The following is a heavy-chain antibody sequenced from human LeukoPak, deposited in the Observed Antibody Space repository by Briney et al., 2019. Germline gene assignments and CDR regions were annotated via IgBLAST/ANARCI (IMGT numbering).Heavy chain of an antibody. D-gene: IGHD4-17*01. V-gene: IGHV1-2*06. CDR2: INPNSGGT. CDR1: GYTFTGYY. J-gene: IGHJ4*02. Sequence: VASVKVSCNVSGYTFTGYYMHWVRQAPGQGLEWMGRINPNSGGTNYAQKFQGRVTMTRDTSISTAYMELSRLRSDDTAVYYCARFVSDYGDQYYFDYWGQGTLVTVSS. CDR3: ARFVSDYGDQYYFDY.